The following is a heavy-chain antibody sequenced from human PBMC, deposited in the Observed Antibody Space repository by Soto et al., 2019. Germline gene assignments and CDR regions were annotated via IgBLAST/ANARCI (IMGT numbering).Heavy chain of an antibody. D-gene: IGHD1-20*01. CDR3: ANDLRYNVNPSSPGGLDY. Sequence: PRGSLRLSCEASGFTLSNYAMRWVRQAPGNRLEWVSAISGGGAAPYCVDSVKGRFTISRDNIKITLYLQINNLIAEGTGVYYCANDLRYNVNPSSPGGLDYWGQGILVTVSS. J-gene: IGHJ4*02. V-gene: IGHV3-23*01. CDR2: ISGGGAAP. CDR1: GFTLSNYA.